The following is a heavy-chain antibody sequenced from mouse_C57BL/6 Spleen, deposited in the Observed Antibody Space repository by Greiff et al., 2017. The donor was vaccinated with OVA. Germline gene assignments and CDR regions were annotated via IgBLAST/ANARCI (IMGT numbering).Heavy chain of an antibody. J-gene: IGHJ2*01. V-gene: IGHV1-42*01. Sequence: EVQLQQSGPELVKPGASVKISCKASGYSFTGYYMNWVKQSPEKSLEWIGEINPSTGGTTYNQKFKDKATLTVDKSSSTAYMQLSSRTSEDSAVYYCARSGPGSSYDYFDYWGQGTTLTVSS. CDR1: GYSFTGYY. D-gene: IGHD1-1*01. CDR3: ARSGPGSSYDYFDY. CDR2: INPSTGGT.